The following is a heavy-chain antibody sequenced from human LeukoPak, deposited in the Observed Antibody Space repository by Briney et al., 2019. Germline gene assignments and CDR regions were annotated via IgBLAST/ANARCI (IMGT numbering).Heavy chain of an antibody. J-gene: IGHJ4*02. Sequence: GASVKVSCQASGGTFSSYAISWVRQAPGQGLEWMGGIIPIFGTANYAQKFQGRVTITTDESTSTAYMELSSLRSEDTAVYYCARDQAYGDYVGGDYWGQGTLVTVSS. CDR1: GGTFSSYA. V-gene: IGHV1-69*05. CDR2: IIPIFGTA. CDR3: ARDQAYGDYVGGDY. D-gene: IGHD4-17*01.